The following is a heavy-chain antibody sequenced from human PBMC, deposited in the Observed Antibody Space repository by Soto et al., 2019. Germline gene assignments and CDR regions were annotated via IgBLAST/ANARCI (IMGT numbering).Heavy chain of an antibody. CDR1: GFTFSSYE. CDR2: ISSSGSTI. V-gene: IGHV3-48*03. J-gene: IGHJ6*02. D-gene: IGHD3-3*01. Sequence: GGSLRLSCAASGFTFSSYEMNWVRQAPGKGLEWVSYISSSGSTIYYADSVKGRFTISRDNAKNSLYLQMNSLGAEDTAVYYCARGGVSIPGYYYGMDVWGQGTTVTVSS. CDR3: ARGGVSIPGYYYGMDV.